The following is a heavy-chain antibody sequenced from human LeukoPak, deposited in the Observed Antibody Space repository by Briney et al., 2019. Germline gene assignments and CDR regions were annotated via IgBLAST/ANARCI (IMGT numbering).Heavy chain of an antibody. CDR2: IISSSSSI. Sequence: PGGSLRLSCAASGVTFSDFAMNWVRQAPGKGLEWISYIISSSSSIYYADSVKGRFTISRDNAKNSLYLQMNSLRAEDTAVYYCARDDNDFWSGYFDYWGQGTLVTVSS. D-gene: IGHD3-3*01. J-gene: IGHJ4*02. CDR1: GVTFSDFA. CDR3: ARDDNDFWSGYFDY. V-gene: IGHV3-48*01.